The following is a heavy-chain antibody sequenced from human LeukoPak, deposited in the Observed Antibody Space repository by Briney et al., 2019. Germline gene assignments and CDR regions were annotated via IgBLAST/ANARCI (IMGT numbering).Heavy chain of an antibody. CDR1: GFTFSSYA. Sequence: PGGSLRLSCAASGFTFSSYAMSWVRQPPGKGLEWVSSISSSSYIYYADSVKGRFTISRDNAKNSLYLQMNSLRAEDTAVYYCARDLYSSSSRWFDPWGQGTLVTVSS. CDR3: ARDLYSSSSRWFDP. V-gene: IGHV3-21*01. CDR2: ISSSSYI. J-gene: IGHJ5*02. D-gene: IGHD6-6*01.